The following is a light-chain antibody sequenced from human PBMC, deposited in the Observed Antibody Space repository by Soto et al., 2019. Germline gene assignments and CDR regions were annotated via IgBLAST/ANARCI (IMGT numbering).Light chain of an antibody. Sequence: EIVLTQSPGTLSLSPGERATLSCRASQSVSRSTSLAWYQEKTGQAPRLLIYGASSRAVGVPDRFGGSGSGTDFTLTISRLEPEDFAVYYCQQYGDSPLTFGGGTKVE. CDR1: QSVSRSTS. V-gene: IGKV3-20*01. CDR3: QQYGDSPLT. J-gene: IGKJ4*01. CDR2: GAS.